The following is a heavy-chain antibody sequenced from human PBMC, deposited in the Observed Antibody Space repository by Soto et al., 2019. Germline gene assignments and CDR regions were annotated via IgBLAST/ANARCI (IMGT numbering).Heavy chain of an antibody. D-gene: IGHD3-16*02. CDR1: HFTFSNAW. CDR3: ATIYYGYIEGSYRYRDY. Sequence: EVQLVESGGGLVKPGESLRLSCAATHFTFSNAWMNRVRQAPGKGLEWVGRIKSNADGGTTDYAAPVKGRFTISRDDSENTLYLQMSSLNTEDTAVYYCATIYYGYIEGSYRYRDYWGQGTLVTVSS. V-gene: IGHV3-15*07. J-gene: IGHJ4*02. CDR2: IKSNADGGTT.